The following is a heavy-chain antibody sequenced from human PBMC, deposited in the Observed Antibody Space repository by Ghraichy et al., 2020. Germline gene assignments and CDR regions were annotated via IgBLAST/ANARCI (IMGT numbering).Heavy chain of an antibody. Sequence: SETLSLTCTVSGGSISSYYWSWIRQPPGKGLEWIGYIYYSGSTNYNPSLKSRVTISVDTSKNQFSLKLSSVTAADTAVYYCASGLLAPRRFDYWGQGTLVTVSS. J-gene: IGHJ4*02. CDR3: ASGLLAPRRFDY. CDR1: GGSISSYY. V-gene: IGHV4-59*01. CDR2: IYYSGST. D-gene: IGHD2-15*01.